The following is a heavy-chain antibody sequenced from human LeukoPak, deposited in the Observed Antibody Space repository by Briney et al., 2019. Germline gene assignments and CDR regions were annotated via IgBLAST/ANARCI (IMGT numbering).Heavy chain of an antibody. J-gene: IGHJ6*04. CDR1: GYTFTSYG. D-gene: IGHD4-17*01. Sequence: GASVKVSCKASGYTFTSYGISWVRQAPGQGLEWKGWSSAYNGNTNYAQKLQGRVTMATGTSTSTAYMELRSLRSDDTAVYYCARDKPAVTTSYYYGMDVWGKGTTVTVSS. V-gene: IGHV1-18*04. CDR3: ARDKPAVTTSYYYGMDV. CDR2: SSAYNGNT.